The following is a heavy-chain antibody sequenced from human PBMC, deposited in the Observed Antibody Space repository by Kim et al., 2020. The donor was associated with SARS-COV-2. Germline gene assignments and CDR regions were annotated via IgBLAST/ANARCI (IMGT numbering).Heavy chain of an antibody. CDR2: IIPIFGTA. V-gene: IGHV1-69*13. CDR3: ARAPLVVVAATIYYYYMDV. D-gene: IGHD2-15*01. CDR1: GGTFSSYA. Sequence: SVKVACKASGGTFSSYAISWVRQAPGQGLEWMGGIIPIFGTANYAQKFQGRVTITADESTSTAYMELSSLRSEDTAVYYCARAPLVVVAATIYYYYMDVWGKGTTVTVSS. J-gene: IGHJ6*03.